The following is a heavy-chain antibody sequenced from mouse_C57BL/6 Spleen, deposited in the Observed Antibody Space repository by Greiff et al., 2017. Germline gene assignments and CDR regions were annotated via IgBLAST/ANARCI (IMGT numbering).Heavy chain of an antibody. CDR2: IDTEDGET. CDR3: ARAYYSNEGFDD. Sequence: EVQLQQSGAELVKPGASVKLSCTASGFNIKDYYMNWVKQRPEQGLEWIGRIDTEDGETTYAPKFQGKATITADPSSNTAYLQLISLTSEDSAVYYCARAYYSNEGFDDWGQGTTLTVSS. CDR1: GFNIKDYY. J-gene: IGHJ2*01. V-gene: IGHV14-2*01. D-gene: IGHD2-5*01.